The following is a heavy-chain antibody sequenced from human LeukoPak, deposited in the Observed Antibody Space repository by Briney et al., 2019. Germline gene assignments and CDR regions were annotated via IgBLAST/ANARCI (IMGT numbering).Heavy chain of an antibody. CDR2: IKQDGSEK. CDR1: GFTFSSYW. CDR3: ARDFRGYEPIVYYYYYYMDV. D-gene: IGHD3-10*01. J-gene: IGHJ6*03. V-gene: IGHV3-7*01. Sequence: PGGSLRLSCAASGFTFSSYWMSWVRQAPGKGLESVANIKQDGSEKYYVDSVKGRFTISRDNAKNSLYLQMNSLRAEDTAVYYCARDFRGYEPIVYYYYYYMDVWGKGTTVTVSS.